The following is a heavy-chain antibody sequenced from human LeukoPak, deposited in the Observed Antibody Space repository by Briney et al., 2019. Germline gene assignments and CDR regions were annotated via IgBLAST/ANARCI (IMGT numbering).Heavy chain of an antibody. Sequence: ASVNVSCKASGYTFTAYYMHWVRQAPGQEGEWMGWISTDSGGTEYAQNFQARVTMTRDTSISTAYMELPRLRSDDTAVYYWAVQIPDIVLGWGGGTLVTVSS. J-gene: IGHJ4*02. D-gene: IGHD2-8*02. V-gene: IGHV1-2*02. CDR1: GYTFTAYY. CDR3: AVQIPDIVLG. CDR2: ISTDSGGT.